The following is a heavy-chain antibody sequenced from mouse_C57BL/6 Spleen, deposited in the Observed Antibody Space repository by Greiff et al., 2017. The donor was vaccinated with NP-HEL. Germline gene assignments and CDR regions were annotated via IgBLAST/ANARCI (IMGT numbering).Heavy chain of an antibody. Sequence: EVQLQQSGPVLVKPGASVKMSCKASGYTFTDYYMNWVKQSHGKSLEWIGVINPYNGGTSYNQKFKGKATLTVDKSSSTAYMELNSLTSEDSAVYYCARGGEITTVESPYAMDYWGQGTSVTVSS. V-gene: IGHV1-19*01. CDR2: INPYNGGT. CDR1: GYTFTDYY. J-gene: IGHJ4*01. D-gene: IGHD1-1*01. CDR3: ARGGEITTVESPYAMDY.